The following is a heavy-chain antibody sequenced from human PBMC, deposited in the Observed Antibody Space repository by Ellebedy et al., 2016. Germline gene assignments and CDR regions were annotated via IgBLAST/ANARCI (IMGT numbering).Heavy chain of an antibody. V-gene: IGHV3-21*01. CDR2: ISSGSSYI. Sequence: GESLKISCAASGFAVSTKYMSWVRQAPGKGLEWVSSISSGSSYIYYADSVKGRFTITRDNAKNSLYLEMNSLRAEDTAVYYCARLYGQVPSWVDYWGQGTLVTVSS. J-gene: IGHJ4*02. D-gene: IGHD1-26*01. CDR3: ARLYGQVPSWVDY. CDR1: GFAVSTKY.